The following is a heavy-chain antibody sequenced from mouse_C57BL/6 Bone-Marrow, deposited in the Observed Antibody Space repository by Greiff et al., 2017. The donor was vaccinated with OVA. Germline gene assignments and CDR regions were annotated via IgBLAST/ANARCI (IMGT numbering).Heavy chain of an antibody. Sequence: QVQLQQSGAELARPGASVKLSCKASGYTFTSYGISWVKQRTGQGLEWIGEIYPRSGNTYYNEKFKGKATLTADKSSSTAYMELRSLTSEDSAFYFCARPCDYSNCLDYWGQGTPLTVS. D-gene: IGHD2-5*01. CDR2: IYPRSGNT. V-gene: IGHV1-81*01. J-gene: IGHJ2*01. CDR3: ARPCDYSNCLDY. CDR1: GYTFTSYG.